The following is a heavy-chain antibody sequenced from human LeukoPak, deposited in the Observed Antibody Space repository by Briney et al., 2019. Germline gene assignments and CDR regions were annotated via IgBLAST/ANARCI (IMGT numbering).Heavy chain of an antibody. CDR3: ACLGVLGYCSGGSCFIY. J-gene: IGHJ4*02. Sequence: GESLKISCKGSGYSFTKFWIGWVRQMPGKGLEWMGIIYPGDSDTRYSPSFQGQVTISADKSISTAYLQWSSLKASDTAMYYCACLGVLGYCSGGSCFIYWGQGTLVTVSS. CDR1: GYSFTKFW. CDR2: IYPGDSDT. V-gene: IGHV5-51*01. D-gene: IGHD2-15*01.